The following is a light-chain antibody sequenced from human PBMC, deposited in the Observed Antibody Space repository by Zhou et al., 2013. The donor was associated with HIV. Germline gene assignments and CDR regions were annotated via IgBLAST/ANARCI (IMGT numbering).Light chain of an antibody. J-gene: IGKJ1*01. Sequence: DIQMTQSPSSLSASVGDRVTITCRASQGISNSIAWYQQKSGKAPKLLLYDASKLESGVPSRFSGGGSGTEYTLTIRSLQPEDFATYYCQQYFSMPTFGQGTKVEIK. CDR3: QQYFSMPT. CDR1: QGISNS. V-gene: IGKV1-NL1*01. CDR2: DAS.